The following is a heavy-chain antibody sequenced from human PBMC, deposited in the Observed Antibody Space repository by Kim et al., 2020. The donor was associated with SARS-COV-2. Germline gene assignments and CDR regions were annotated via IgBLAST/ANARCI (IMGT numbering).Heavy chain of an antibody. D-gene: IGHD3-3*01. CDR3: ARLALSGNGGRGRFDP. CDR1: GNSIKSDEFC. J-gene: IGHJ5*02. Sequence: SETLSLTCTVSGNSIKSDEFCLGWARQSPGKGLEWIGSIYYSGNTYYNPSLKSRITMSVDTSKSYFSLMVRSVTAADTAVYYCARLALSGNGGRGRFDPWGQGTLVTVSS. V-gene: IGHV4-39*02. CDR2: IYYSGNT.